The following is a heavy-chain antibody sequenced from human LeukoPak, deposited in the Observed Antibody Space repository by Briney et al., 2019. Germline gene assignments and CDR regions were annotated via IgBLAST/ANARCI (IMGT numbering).Heavy chain of an antibody. D-gene: IGHD5-18*01. CDR1: GFTFSSYW. CDR3: AREPTIGGYASSDAFDI. CDR2: INSDGSST. Sequence: TGGSLRLSCAASGFTFSSYWMHWVRQAPGKGLVWVSRINSDGSSTSYADSVKGRFTISRDNSKNTLYLQMNSLRAEDTAVYYCAREPTIGGYASSDAFDIWGQGTMVTVSS. J-gene: IGHJ3*02. V-gene: IGHV3-74*01.